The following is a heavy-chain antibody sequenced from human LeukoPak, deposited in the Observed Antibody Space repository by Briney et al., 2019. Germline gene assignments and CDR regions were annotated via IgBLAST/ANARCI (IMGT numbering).Heavy chain of an antibody. D-gene: IGHD4-17*01. J-gene: IGHJ5*02. V-gene: IGHV4-4*07. CDR1: GGSISSYY. CDR2: IYTSGST. Sequence: SETLSLTCTVSGGSISSYYWSWIRQPAGKGLEWIGRIYTSGSTNYNPSLKSQVTMSVDTSKNQFSLKLSSVTAADTAVYYCAREKMTTVTRNWFDPWGQGTLVTVSS. CDR3: AREKMTTVTRNWFDP.